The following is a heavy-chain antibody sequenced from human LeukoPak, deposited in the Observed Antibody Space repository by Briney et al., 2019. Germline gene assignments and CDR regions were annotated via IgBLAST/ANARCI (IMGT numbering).Heavy chain of an antibody. D-gene: IGHD4-11*01. CDR3: AKDQHSNYLPKSFDY. J-gene: IGHJ4*02. CDR1: GFTFSSYE. CDR2: ISSSGSTI. Sequence: GGSLRLSCAASGFTFSSYEMNWVRQAPGKGLEWVSYISSSGSTIYYADSVKGRFTISRDNAKNSLYPQMNSLRAEDTAVYYCAKDQHSNYLPKSFDYWGQGTLVTVSS. V-gene: IGHV3-48*03.